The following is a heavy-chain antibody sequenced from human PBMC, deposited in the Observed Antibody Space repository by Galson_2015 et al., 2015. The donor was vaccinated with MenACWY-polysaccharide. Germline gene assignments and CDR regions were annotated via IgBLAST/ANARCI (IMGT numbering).Heavy chain of an antibody. J-gene: IGHJ5*02. CDR2: IYWAGDE. D-gene: IGHD5-24*01. V-gene: IGHV2-5*02. Sequence: PALVKPTQTLTLTCTFSGFSLSDIGEGVGWIRQPPGKAPEWLAFIYWAGDERYSPSLKTRLSITKDASKNQVVLKMTNMDPVDTATYYCVHSHWLQENYFDPWGQGTLVAVSS. CDR3: VHSHWLQENYFDP. CDR1: GFSLSDIGEG.